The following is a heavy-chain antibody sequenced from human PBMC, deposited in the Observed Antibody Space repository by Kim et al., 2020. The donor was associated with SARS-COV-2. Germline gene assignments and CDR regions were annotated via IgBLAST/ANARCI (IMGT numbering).Heavy chain of an antibody. D-gene: IGHD3-9*01. J-gene: IGHJ4*02. CDR2: IYYSGST. CDR1: GGSISSYY. CDR3: ARSRHLLRYFDWFDY. V-gene: IGHV4-59*13. Sequence: SETLSLTCTVSGGSISSYYWSWIRQPPGKGLEWIGYIYYSGSTNYNPSLKSRVTISVDTSKNQFSLKLSSVTAADTAVYYCARSRHLLRYFDWFDYWGQGTLVTVSS.